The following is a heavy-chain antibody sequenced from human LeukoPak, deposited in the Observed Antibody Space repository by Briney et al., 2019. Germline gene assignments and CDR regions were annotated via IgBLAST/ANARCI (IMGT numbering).Heavy chain of an antibody. CDR2: IYPRDGST. V-gene: IGHV1-46*01. CDR3: ARDXEGFDY. J-gene: IGHJ4*02. Sequence: ASVKVSCKASGYTFTNNYLHWVRQAPGQGLEWMGMIYPRDGSTSYAQNFQGRVTVTRDTSTTTVHMELRGLRSEDTAVYYCARDXEGFDYWGQGTVVTVSS. CDR1: GYTFTNNY.